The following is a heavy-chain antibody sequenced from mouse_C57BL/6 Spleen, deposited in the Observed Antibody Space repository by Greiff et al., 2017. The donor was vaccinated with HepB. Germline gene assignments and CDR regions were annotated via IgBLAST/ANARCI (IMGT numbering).Heavy chain of an antibody. CDR2: ISSGSSTI. J-gene: IGHJ4*01. V-gene: IGHV5-17*01. CDR1: GFTFSDYG. CDR3: ARTYYDYDRYAMDY. Sequence: EVKVVESGGGLVKPGGSLKLSCAASGFTFSDYGMHWVRQAPEKGLEWVAYISSGSSTIYYADTVKGRFTISRDNAKNTLFLQMTSLRSEDTAMYYCARTYYDYDRYAMDYWGQGTSVTVSS. D-gene: IGHD2-4*01.